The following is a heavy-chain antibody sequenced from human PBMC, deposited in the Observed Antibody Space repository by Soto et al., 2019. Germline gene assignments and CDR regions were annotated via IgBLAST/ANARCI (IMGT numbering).Heavy chain of an antibody. D-gene: IGHD3-10*01. J-gene: IGHJ6*03. Sequence: GASVKVSCKASGGTFSSYAISWVRQAPGQGLEWMGGIIPIFGTANYAQKFQGRVTITADESTSTAYMELSSLRSEDTAVYYCARAGVTFIRGGNELYYYYYYMDVWGKGTTVTVSS. V-gene: IGHV1-69*13. CDR2: IIPIFGTA. CDR3: ARAGVTFIRGGNELYYYYYYMDV. CDR1: GGTFSSYA.